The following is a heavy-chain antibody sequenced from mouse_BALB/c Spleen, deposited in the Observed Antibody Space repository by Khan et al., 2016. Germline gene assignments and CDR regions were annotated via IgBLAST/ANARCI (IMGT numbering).Heavy chain of an antibody. D-gene: IGHD1-1*01. CDR2: TNPTNGRT. CDR1: GYTFTSYW. CDR3: ARIKKIVATYFDY. J-gene: IGHJ2*01. Sequence: QLQQSGAELVKAGASVKMSCKASGYTFTSYWMHWVKQRLGQGLEWFAETNPTNGRTYYNEKFKSKATLTVDKSSSTAYMLLSGPTFEDSAVYYCARIKKIVATYFDYWGQGTTLTVSS. V-gene: IGHV1S81*02.